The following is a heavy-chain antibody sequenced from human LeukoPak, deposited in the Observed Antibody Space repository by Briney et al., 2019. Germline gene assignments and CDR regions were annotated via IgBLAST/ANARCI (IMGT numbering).Heavy chain of an antibody. CDR1: GGTFSSYA. D-gene: IGHD3-22*01. V-gene: IGHV1-69*04. J-gene: IGHJ3*02. CDR3: ARIGRTYYYDSSGYYLWAFDI. CDR2: IIPILGIA. Sequence: SVKVSCKASGGTFSSYAISWVRQAPGQGLEWMGRIIPILGIANYAQKFQGRVTITADKSTSTAYMELSSLRSEDTAVYYCARIGRTYYYDSSGYYLWAFDIWGQGTMVTVSS.